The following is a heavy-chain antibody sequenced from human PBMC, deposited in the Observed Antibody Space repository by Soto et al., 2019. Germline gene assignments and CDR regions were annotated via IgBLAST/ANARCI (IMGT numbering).Heavy chain of an antibody. CDR1: GFNFAEYC. CDR3: AKDAVYGDGLWLPES. J-gene: IGHJ4*02. D-gene: IGHD4-17*01. V-gene: IGHV3-23*01. Sequence: GSLSVSFASSGFNFAEYCMRWIRQTAGKGLEWISGILGSGGTYHADSVMGRFTISKDNSRNTLYLQMNSLRAEDTAVYYCAKDAVYGDGLWLPESWGQGTLVTVSS. CDR2: ILGSGGT.